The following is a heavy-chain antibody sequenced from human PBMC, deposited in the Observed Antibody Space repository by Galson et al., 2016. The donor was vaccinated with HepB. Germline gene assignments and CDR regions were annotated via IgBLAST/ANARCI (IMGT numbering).Heavy chain of an antibody. V-gene: IGHV3-23*01. Sequence: SLRLSCATSGFTFTDYPMTWVRQAPGKGLEWVSTISGDGASTYYADSVKGRFSISRDNSRTTLDLQMHSLRGEDTALYYCAKDPYYSSGWGAFESWGQGTLVTVSS. CDR3: AKDPYYSSGWGAFES. CDR2: ISGDGAST. D-gene: IGHD6-19*01. CDR1: GFTFTDYP. J-gene: IGHJ4*02.